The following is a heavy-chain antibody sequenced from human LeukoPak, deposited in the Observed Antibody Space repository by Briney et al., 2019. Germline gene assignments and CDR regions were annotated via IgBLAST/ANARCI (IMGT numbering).Heavy chain of an antibody. CDR1: GGSFSGYY. J-gene: IGHJ3*02. Sequence: SDTLSLTCAVYGGSFSGYYWSWLRQPPGKGLEWMGEIVHSGNTKYNPSLKSRVTISVDTSKNQFSLNLTSVTAADTAVYYCARFGSSTWYKGAFDIWGQGTMVTVAS. CDR2: IVHSGNT. V-gene: IGHV4-34*12. CDR3: ARFGSSTWYKGAFDI. D-gene: IGHD1-1*01.